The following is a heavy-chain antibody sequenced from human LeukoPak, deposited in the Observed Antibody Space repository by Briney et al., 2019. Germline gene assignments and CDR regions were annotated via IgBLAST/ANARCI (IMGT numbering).Heavy chain of an antibody. V-gene: IGHV3-64*02. CDR1: GFTFSSHA. Sequence: GGSLRLSCAASGFTFSSHAMHWVRQAPGKGLEYVSSTNTDGNYIYYVESVRGRFTISRDNSKNTLHLQMVSLRPDDMVVYYCARGGTYSSSSLNSWGQGTLVTVSS. D-gene: IGHD6-6*01. J-gene: IGHJ4*02. CDR2: TNTDGNYI. CDR3: ARGGTYSSSSLNS.